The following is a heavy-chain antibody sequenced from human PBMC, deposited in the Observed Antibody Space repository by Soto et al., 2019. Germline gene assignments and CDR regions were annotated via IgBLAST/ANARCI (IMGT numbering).Heavy chain of an antibody. CDR1: GYTFTSYA. D-gene: IGHD3-3*01. V-gene: IGHV1-3*01. J-gene: IGHJ6*02. CDR2: INAGNGNT. CDR3: AREEEYYDFWGGYPRYYGMDV. Sequence: ASVKVSGKASGYTFTSYAMHWVRQAPGQRLEWMGWINAGNGNTKYSQKFQGRVTITRDTSASTAYMELSSLRSEDTAVYYCAREEEYYDFWGGYPRYYGMDVWGQGTTVTVSS.